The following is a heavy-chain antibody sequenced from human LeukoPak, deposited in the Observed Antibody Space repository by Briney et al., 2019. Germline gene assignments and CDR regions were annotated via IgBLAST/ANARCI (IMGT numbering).Heavy chain of an antibody. J-gene: IGHJ6*02. Sequence: GGSLRLSCAASGFTVSSNYMSWVRQAPGEGLEWVSVICSGGRTYYAHSVKGRFTISRHNSKNTLYLQMNSLRAEDTAVYYCARGYSNYYYYGMDVWGQGTTVTVSS. CDR3: ARGYSNYYYYGMDV. CDR2: ICSGGRT. CDR1: GFTVSSNY. D-gene: IGHD1-14*01. V-gene: IGHV3-53*04.